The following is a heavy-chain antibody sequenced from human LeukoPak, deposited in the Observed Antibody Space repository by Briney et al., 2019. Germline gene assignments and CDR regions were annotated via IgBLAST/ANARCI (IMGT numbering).Heavy chain of an antibody. V-gene: IGHV3-21*04. Sequence: GGSLRLSCAASGFTFSSYSMNWVRQAPGKGLEWVSHVRPGYGPTTYAESVKGGFTISRDNSKKTVSLQMNSLRVEDTAVYYCTRDHITSWQIGFWGQGTMVTVSS. CDR2: VRPGYGPT. D-gene: IGHD2-2*01. J-gene: IGHJ4*02. CDR1: GFTFSSYS. CDR3: TRDHITSWQIGF.